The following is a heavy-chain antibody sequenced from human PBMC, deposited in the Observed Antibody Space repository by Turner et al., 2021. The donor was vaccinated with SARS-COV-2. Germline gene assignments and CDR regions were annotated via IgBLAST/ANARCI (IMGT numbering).Heavy chain of an antibody. CDR1: GFIFNNYA. D-gene: IGHD3-10*01. CDR3: TKDYYHRGYADAFDM. Sequence: EVQLLESGGGLVQPGGSLRLSCTASGFIFNNYAMSWVRQAPGKGLEWVAAISGTGGNTYYADSAKGRFTISRDNSKNTQYLQMNSLGAEDTALYYCTKDYYHRGYADAFDMWGQGTAVIVSS. V-gene: IGHV3-23*01. CDR2: ISGTGGNT. J-gene: IGHJ3*02.